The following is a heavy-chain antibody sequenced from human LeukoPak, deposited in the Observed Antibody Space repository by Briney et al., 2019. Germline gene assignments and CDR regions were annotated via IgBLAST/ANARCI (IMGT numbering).Heavy chain of an antibody. V-gene: IGHV3-23*01. CDR3: ATYRQVLLPFES. D-gene: IGHD2-8*02. CDR2: IFPSGGEI. Sequence: GGSLRLSCAASGFTFSSYGMSWVRQAPGKGLEWVSSIFPSGGEIHYADSVRGRFTISRDNSKSTLSLQMNSLRVEDTAIYYCATYRQVLLPFESWGQGTLVTVSS. J-gene: IGHJ4*02. CDR1: GFTFSSYG.